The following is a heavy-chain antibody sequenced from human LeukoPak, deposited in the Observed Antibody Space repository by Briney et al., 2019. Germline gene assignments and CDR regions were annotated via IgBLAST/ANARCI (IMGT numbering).Heavy chain of an antibody. Sequence: SETLSLTCTVSGGSISSYYWSWIRQPPGKGLEWIGYIYTSGSTNYNPSLKSRVTISVDTSKNQCSLKLSSVTAADTAVYYCARRLAAAVWFDPWGQGTLVTVSS. CDR2: IYTSGST. J-gene: IGHJ5*01. CDR1: GGSISSYY. CDR3: ARRLAAAVWFDP. D-gene: IGHD6-13*01. V-gene: IGHV4-4*09.